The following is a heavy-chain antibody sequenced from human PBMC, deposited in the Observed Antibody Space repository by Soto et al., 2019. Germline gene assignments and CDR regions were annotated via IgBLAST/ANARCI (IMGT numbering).Heavy chain of an antibody. Sequence: SETLSLTCAVSSGSISSSNWWSWVRQPPGKGLEWIGEIYHSGSTNYNPSLKSRVTISVDKSKNQFSLKLSSVTAADTAVYYCARDGIAAAGGFDYWGQGTLVTVSS. J-gene: IGHJ4*02. V-gene: IGHV4-4*02. CDR3: ARDGIAAAGGFDY. D-gene: IGHD6-13*01. CDR2: IYHSGST. CDR1: SGSISSSNW.